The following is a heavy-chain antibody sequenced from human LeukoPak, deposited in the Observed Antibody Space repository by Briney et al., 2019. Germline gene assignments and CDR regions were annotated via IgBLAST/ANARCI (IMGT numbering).Heavy chain of an antibody. Sequence: SETLSLTCTVSGGSISSHYWSWIRQPPGKGLEWIGHIFYSGSTNYNPSLKSRVTISVDTSKNQFSLKLSSVTAADTAVYYCARGVEMATILVGLRGQGTLVTVSS. D-gene: IGHD5-24*01. CDR2: IFYSGST. CDR3: ARGVEMATILVGL. V-gene: IGHV4-59*11. J-gene: IGHJ4*02. CDR1: GGSISSHY.